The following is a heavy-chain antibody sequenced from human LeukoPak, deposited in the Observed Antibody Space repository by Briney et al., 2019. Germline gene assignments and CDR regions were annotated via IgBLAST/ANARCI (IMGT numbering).Heavy chain of an antibody. Sequence: GGSLRLSCTASGFTFINYSMNWVRQAPGKGLEWVSAISGSGGSTYYADFVKGRFTISRDNSKSTLYLQMNNLRADDTAVYYCAKAMAPITITSYLANNQDAFDIWGQGTMVTVSS. V-gene: IGHV3-23*01. CDR2: ISGSGGST. J-gene: IGHJ3*02. D-gene: IGHD5-24*01. CDR1: GFTFINYS. CDR3: AKAMAPITITSYLANNQDAFDI.